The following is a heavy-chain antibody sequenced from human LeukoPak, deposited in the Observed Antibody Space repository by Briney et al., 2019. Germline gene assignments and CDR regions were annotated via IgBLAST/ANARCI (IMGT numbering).Heavy chain of an antibody. CDR1: GGSFGVYY. Sequence: SQTLSLTCGVYGGSFGVYYWSWIRQSPGKGLEWIGEINHSGSTNYNPSLKSRVTISIDTSKNQLSLKMTSVTAADTALYYCAHITGSDAFDVWGQGTMVTVSS. J-gene: IGHJ3*01. CDR2: INHSGST. CDR3: AHITGSDAFDV. V-gene: IGHV4-34*01. D-gene: IGHD1-20*01.